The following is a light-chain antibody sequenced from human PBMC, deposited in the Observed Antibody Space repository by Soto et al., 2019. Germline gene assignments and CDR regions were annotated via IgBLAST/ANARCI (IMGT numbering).Light chain of an antibody. CDR1: QSVSSN. CDR2: DTS. V-gene: IGKV3-15*01. J-gene: IGKJ1*01. CDR3: QQYNNWPRT. Sequence: EIVMTQSPATLSVSPGEIATISCRASQSVSSNLAWYQQKPGQAPNLLIYDTSTRASGIPARLSGSGSGTDFTLTISSLQSEDFAVYYCQQYNNWPRTFGQGTKVEIK.